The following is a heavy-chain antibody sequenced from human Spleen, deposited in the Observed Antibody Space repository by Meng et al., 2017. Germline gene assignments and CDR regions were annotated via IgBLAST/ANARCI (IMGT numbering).Heavy chain of an antibody. D-gene: IGHD6-13*01. CDR1: GYTFITYV. CDR3: ARDEDISAAGKLFGDY. J-gene: IGHJ4*02. V-gene: IGHV1-3*01. Sequence: FVQSGAEGKTPGASVKVSCKAFGYTFITYVIHWVRQAPGQRLEWMGWINAGNGHTKYSQTFQDRVTITRDTSARTAYMELSSLRSEDTAVYYCARDEDISAAGKLFGDYWGQGTLVTVSS. CDR2: INAGNGHT.